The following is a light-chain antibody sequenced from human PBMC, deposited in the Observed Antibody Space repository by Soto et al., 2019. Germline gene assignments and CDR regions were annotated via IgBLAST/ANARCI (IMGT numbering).Light chain of an antibody. J-gene: IGLJ1*01. Sequence: ALTQPASVSGSPGQSITISCTGTSSDVGGYNYVSWYQQHPGKAPKLMIYDVSNRPSGVSNRFSRSKSGNTASLTISGLQAEDEADYYCSSYTSSSTLGVFGTGTKVTVL. CDR1: SSDVGGYNY. CDR3: SSYTSSSTLGV. CDR2: DVS. V-gene: IGLV2-14*01.